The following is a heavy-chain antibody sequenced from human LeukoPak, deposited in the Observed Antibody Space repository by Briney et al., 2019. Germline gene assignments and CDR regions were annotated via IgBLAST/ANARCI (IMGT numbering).Heavy chain of an antibody. CDR3: VRDVGAVRGEVYFDY. CDR1: GFIFSSYW. J-gene: IGHJ4*02. CDR2: IKQDGSEK. V-gene: IGHV3-7*01. D-gene: IGHD3-10*01. Sequence: GGSLRLSCAASGFIFSSYWMSWVRQAPGKGLEWVANIKQDGSEKYYVDSVKGRFTISRDNAKNSLYLQMNSLRAEDTAMYFCVRDVGAVRGEVYFDYWGQGTLVTVSS.